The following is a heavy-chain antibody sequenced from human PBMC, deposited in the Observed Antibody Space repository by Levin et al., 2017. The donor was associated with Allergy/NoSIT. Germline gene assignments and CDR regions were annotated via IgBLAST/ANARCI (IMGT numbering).Heavy chain of an antibody. CDR2: IFSNDEK. Sequence: SGPTLVKPTETLTLTCTVSGFSLSNARMGVSWIRQPPGKALEWLAHIFSNDEKSYSTSLKSRLTISKDTSKSQVVLTMTNMDPVDTATYYCARILMVRGKNVGPGMDVWGQGTTVTVSS. V-gene: IGHV2-26*01. D-gene: IGHD3-10*01. CDR1: GFSLSNARMG. CDR3: ARILMVRGKNVGPGMDV. J-gene: IGHJ6*02.